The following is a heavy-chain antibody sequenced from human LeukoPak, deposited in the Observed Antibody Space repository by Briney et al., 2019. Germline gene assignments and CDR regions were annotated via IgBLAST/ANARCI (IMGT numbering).Heavy chain of an antibody. J-gene: IGHJ4*02. V-gene: IGHV4-59*12. CDR2: IYYSGST. CDR3: ARDYNGAPRITMFCLDY. Sequence: SETLSLTCSVSGGSSSNYYWSWIRQPPGRGLEWIGYIYYSGSTNSNASLKSRVTIFVDPSKNRFSLRLSSVTAADTAVYYCARDYNGAPRITMFCLDYWGQGTLVTVSS. D-gene: IGHD3-9*01. CDR1: GGSSSNYY.